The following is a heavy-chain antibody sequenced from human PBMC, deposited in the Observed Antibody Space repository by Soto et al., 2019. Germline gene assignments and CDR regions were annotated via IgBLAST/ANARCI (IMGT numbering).Heavy chain of an antibody. V-gene: IGHV3-48*03. D-gene: IGHD3-22*01. CDR2: ISSSGSTI. CDR1: GFTFIRYE. J-gene: IGHJ6*02. CDR3: ARDLIEYYYDSSGYPTPYYYYVMDV. Sequence: GGSLRLSCAASGFTFIRYEMNWVRQAPWKGLEWVSYISSSGSTIYYADSVKGRFTISRDNAKNSLYLQMNSLRAEDTAVYYCARDLIEYYYDSSGYPTPYYYYVMDVWGQGTTVTVSS.